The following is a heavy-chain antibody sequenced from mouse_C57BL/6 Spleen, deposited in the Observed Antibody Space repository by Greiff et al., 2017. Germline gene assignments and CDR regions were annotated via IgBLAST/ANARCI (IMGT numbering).Heavy chain of an antibody. D-gene: IGHD1-1*01. CDR2: IWRGGST. CDR1: GFSLTSYG. J-gene: IGHJ2*01. CDR3: AKEGAYYYGSSYDFDY. Sequence: VQLQQSGPGLVQPSQSLSITCTVSGFSLTSYGVHWVRQSPGKGLEWLGVIWRGGSTDYNAAFMFRLSITKDNSKSQVFFKMNSLQADDTAIYYCAKEGAYYYGSSYDFDYWGQGTTLTVSS. V-gene: IGHV2-5*01.